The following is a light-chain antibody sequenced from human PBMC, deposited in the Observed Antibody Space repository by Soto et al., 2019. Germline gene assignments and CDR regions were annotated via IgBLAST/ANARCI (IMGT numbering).Light chain of an antibody. CDR1: SSNIGSNT. CDR3: AAWDDSLHGVV. CDR2: SHN. J-gene: IGLJ2*01. V-gene: IGLV1-44*01. Sequence: QSVLIQPPSASGTPGQRVTISCSGSSSNIGSNTVNWYQQLPGTAPKLLIYSHNQRPSGVPARFSASKSGTSASLAISGLQSEDEADYYCAAWDDSLHGVVFGGGTKLTVL.